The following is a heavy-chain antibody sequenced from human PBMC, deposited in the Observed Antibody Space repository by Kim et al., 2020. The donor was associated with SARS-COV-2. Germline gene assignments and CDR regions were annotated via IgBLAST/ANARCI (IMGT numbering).Heavy chain of an antibody. D-gene: IGHD6-19*01. CDR1: GYSFTSYW. V-gene: IGHV5-51*01. CDR3: ASKGTTSSGWAPFDY. Sequence: GESLKISCKGSGYSFTSYWIGWVRQMPGKGLEWMGIIYPGDSDTRYSPSFQGQVTISADKSISTAYLQWSSLKASDTAMYYCASKGTTSSGWAPFDYWGQGTLVTVSS. J-gene: IGHJ4*02. CDR2: IYPGDSDT.